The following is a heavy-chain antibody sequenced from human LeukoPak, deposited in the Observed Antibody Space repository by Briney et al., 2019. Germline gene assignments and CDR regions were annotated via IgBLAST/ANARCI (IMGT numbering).Heavy chain of an antibody. CDR2: IRSKAYGGTT. V-gene: IGHV3-49*04. J-gene: IGHJ4*02. D-gene: IGHD2-2*01. Sequence: GRSLRLSCTASGFTFGDYAMSWVRQAPGKGLEWVGFIRSKAYGGTTEYAASVKGRFTISRDDSKSIAYLQMNSLKTEDTAVYYCTRDCSSTSCYRSFDYWGQGTLVTVSS. CDR1: GFTFGDYA. CDR3: TRDCSSTSCYRSFDY.